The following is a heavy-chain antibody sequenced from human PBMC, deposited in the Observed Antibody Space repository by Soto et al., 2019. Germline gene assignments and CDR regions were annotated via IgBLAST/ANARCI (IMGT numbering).Heavy chain of an antibody. CDR2: IYHSGST. D-gene: IGHD2-21*02. CDR1: GGSISSYY. Sequence: SETLSLTCTVSGGSISSYYWSWVRQPPGKGLEWIGEIYHSGSTNYNPSLKSRVTISVDKSKNQFSLKLNSVTAADTAVYYCARDLWGYCGTDCYPLDVWGQGTTVTVSS. J-gene: IGHJ6*02. V-gene: IGHV4-4*02. CDR3: ARDLWGYCGTDCYPLDV.